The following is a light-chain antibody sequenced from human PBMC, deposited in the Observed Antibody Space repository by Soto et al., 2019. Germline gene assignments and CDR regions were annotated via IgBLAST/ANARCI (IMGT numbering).Light chain of an antibody. Sequence: QSALTHPASVSGSPGQSITISCIGNSSDVGFHNYVSWYQQDPGKAPKLKIYDVTKRPSGVSNRFSGSKSGNTASLTISGLQAEDEADYYCGSFTSSNTLVFGTGTKVTVL. CDR3: GSFTSSNTLV. CDR1: SSDVGFHNY. CDR2: DVT. V-gene: IGLV2-14*01. J-gene: IGLJ1*01.